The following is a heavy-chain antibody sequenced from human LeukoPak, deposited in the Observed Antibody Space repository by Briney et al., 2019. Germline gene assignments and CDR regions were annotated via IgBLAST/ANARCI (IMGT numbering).Heavy chain of an antibody. J-gene: IGHJ5*02. Sequence: TGGSLRLSCAVSGFSITNYWMTWVSQAPGKGLEWVANIKGDGSEKYYVDSVKGRFTISRDNDKNYLYLQMNSLRDEDTAVYYCVRQAGVSWGQGTLVTVSS. CDR1: GFSITNYW. V-gene: IGHV3-7*01. CDR3: VRQAGVS. CDR2: IKGDGSEK. D-gene: IGHD6-19*01.